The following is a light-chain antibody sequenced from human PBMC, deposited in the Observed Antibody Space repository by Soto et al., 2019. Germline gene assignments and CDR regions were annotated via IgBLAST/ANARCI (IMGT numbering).Light chain of an antibody. CDR1: SSNIGAGYD. CDR2: NNN. J-gene: IGLJ1*01. V-gene: IGLV1-40*01. Sequence: QSVLTQPPSVSGAPGQRVFISCTGSSSNIGAGYDVHWYQQLPGTAPKLLIHNNNNRPSRVPDRFSGSKSGISASLVITGLQAEDEADYYCQSYDSSLRSYVFGTGTMVTVL. CDR3: QSYDSSLRSYV.